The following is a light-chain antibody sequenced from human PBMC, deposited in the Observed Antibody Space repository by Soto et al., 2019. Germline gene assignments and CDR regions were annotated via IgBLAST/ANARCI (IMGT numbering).Light chain of an antibody. CDR2: GAS. Sequence: EIVWAQSPGSLSLSPGERAALPCRASQTVRYDYLAWYQQKPGQAPRLLIYGASTRATGIPARFSGSGSGTEFTLTISSLQSEDFAVYYCQQYNNWPPIFGPGTKVDIK. CDR1: QTVRYDY. V-gene: IGKV3-15*01. CDR3: QQYNNWPPI. J-gene: IGKJ3*01.